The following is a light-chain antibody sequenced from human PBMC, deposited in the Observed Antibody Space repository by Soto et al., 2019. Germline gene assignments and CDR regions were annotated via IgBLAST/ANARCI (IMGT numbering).Light chain of an antibody. J-gene: IGKJ5*01. Sequence: EIVLTQSPGTLSLSPGERATLSCTASQSIDNFLAWYQQKPGQAPRLLIFDVSNRATGIPVRFSGSGSGTDFTLTISSLEPEDFAVYYCQQRTNWPIFGQGTRLEIK. CDR1: QSIDNF. CDR3: QQRTNWPI. CDR2: DVS. V-gene: IGKV3-11*01.